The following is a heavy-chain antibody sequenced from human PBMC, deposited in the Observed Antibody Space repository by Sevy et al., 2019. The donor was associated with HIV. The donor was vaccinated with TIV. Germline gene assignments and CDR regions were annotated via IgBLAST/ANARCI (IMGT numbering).Heavy chain of an antibody. Sequence: SETLSLTCTVSGGPISSYYWSWIRLPPGKKLEWIGYIHYSGSTKYNPSPNSRVTMSVDTSKNQFSLKLTSVTAADTAVYYCARAPSVRSGDDSLNWFDPWGQGTLVTVSS. CDR2: IHYSGST. D-gene: IGHD5-12*01. CDR3: ARAPSVRSGDDSLNWFDP. V-gene: IGHV4-59*01. J-gene: IGHJ5*02. CDR1: GGPISSYY.